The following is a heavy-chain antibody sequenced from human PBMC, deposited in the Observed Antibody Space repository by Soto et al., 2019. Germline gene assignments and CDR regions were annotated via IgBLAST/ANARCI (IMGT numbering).Heavy chain of an antibody. CDR2: ISYDGSNK. Sequence: PGGSLRLSCAASGFTFSSYGMHWVRQAPGKGLEWVAVISYDGSNKYYADSVKGRFTISRDNSKNTLYLQMNSLRAEDTAVYYCAKGYDSSGYHFDYWGRGTLVTVSS. D-gene: IGHD3-22*01. CDR1: GFTFSSYG. J-gene: IGHJ4*02. V-gene: IGHV3-30*18. CDR3: AKGYDSSGYHFDY.